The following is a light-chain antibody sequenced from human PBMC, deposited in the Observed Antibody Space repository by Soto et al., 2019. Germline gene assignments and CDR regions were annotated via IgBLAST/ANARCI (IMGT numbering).Light chain of an antibody. V-gene: IGKV3-15*01. CDR3: QQHSSWPRT. J-gene: IGKJ1*01. Sequence: ETVMTQSPATLSVSPGDTATLSCRASQSVRSNLAWYQQKPGQSPRLLIYGASTRATGVPARFSGGGSGTEFTLTISSLQSEDLAIYYCQQHSSWPRTFGQGTKVEIK. CDR2: GAS. CDR1: QSVRSN.